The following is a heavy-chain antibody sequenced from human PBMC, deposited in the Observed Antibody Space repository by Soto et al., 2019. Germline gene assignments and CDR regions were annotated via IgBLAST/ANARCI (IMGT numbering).Heavy chain of an antibody. D-gene: IGHD3-3*01. V-gene: IGHV3-43*02. J-gene: IGHJ3*02. CDR2: ISGDGGST. CDR3: AKDHNSDFWSGAFDI. CDR1: GFTFDDYA. Sequence: GGSLRLSCAASGFTFDDYAMHWVRQAPGKGLEWVSLISGDGGSTYYADSVKGRFTISRDNSKNSLYLQMNSLRTEDTVLYYCAKDHNSDFWSGAFDIWGQGTMVTV.